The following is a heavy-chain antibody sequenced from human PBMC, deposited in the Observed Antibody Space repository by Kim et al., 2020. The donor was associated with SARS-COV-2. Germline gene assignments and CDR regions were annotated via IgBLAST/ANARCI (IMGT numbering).Heavy chain of an antibody. Sequence: GGSLRLSCAASGFTFDDYAMHWVRQAPGKGLEWVSLISGDGGRTYYADSVKGRFTISRDNSKNSLYLQMNSLRTQDTALYYCVKAGGSYFFYYYYYGMDVWGQGTTVTVSS. CDR3: VKAGGSYFFYYYYYGMDV. J-gene: IGHJ6*02. CDR2: ISGDGGRT. V-gene: IGHV3-43*02. D-gene: IGHD3-10*01. CDR1: GFTFDDYA.